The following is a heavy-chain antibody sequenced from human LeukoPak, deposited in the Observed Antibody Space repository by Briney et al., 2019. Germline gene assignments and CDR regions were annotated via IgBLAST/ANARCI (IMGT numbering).Heavy chain of an antibody. V-gene: IGHV3-7*05. D-gene: IGHD6-19*01. CDR3: ARSSILAVDDY. Sequence: PGGSLRLSCVASGFTFGNFWMSWVRQAPGKGLEWVANIKEDGSEKYYVDSVKGRCTISRDNAKNSLHLQMNSLRAEDTAVYYCARSSILAVDDYWGQGTLVTVSS. J-gene: IGHJ4*02. CDR1: GFTFGNFW. CDR2: IKEDGSEK.